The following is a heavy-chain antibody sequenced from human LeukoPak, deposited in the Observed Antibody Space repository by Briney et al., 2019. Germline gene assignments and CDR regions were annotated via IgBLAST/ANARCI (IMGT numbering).Heavy chain of an antibody. Sequence: PGRSLRLSCAASGFTFSSYAMHWVRQAPGKGLEWVAVISYDGSNKYYADSVKGRFTISRDNSKNTLYLQMNSLRAEDTAVYYCATTIRGEQQLWYGGFDYWGQGTLVTVSS. J-gene: IGHJ4*02. CDR2: ISYDGSNK. V-gene: IGHV3-30-3*01. CDR3: ATTIRGEQQLWYGGFDY. D-gene: IGHD6-13*01. CDR1: GFTFSSYA.